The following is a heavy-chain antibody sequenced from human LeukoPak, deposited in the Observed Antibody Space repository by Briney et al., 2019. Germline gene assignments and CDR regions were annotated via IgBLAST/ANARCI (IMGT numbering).Heavy chain of an antibody. CDR1: GGSISSSSYY. J-gene: IGHJ4*02. D-gene: IGHD6-13*01. V-gene: IGHV4-39*01. Sequence: SETLSLTCTVSGGSISSSSYYWGWIRQPPGKGLEWIGSIYYSGSTYYNPSLKSRVTISVDTSKNQFSLKLSSVTAADTAVYYCARAYSSSWYHFDYWGQGTLVTVSS. CDR2: IYYSGST. CDR3: ARAYSSSWYHFDY.